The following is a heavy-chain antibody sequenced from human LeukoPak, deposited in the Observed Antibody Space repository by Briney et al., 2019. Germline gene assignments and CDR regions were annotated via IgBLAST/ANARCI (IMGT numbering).Heavy chain of an antibody. Sequence: GGSLRLSCAASGFTFSSYAMHWVRQAPGKGLEWAAVISYDGSNKYYADSVKGRFTISRDNSKNTLYLQMNSLRAEDTAVYYCARDRHYYGMDVWGQGTTVTVSS. CDR3: ARDRHYYGMDV. V-gene: IGHV3-30-3*01. CDR2: ISYDGSNK. CDR1: GFTFSSYA. J-gene: IGHJ6*02.